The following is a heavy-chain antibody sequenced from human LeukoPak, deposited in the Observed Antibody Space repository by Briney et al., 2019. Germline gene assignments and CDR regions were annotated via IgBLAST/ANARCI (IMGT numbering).Heavy chain of an antibody. CDR1: GGSFSGYY. D-gene: IGHD5-12*01. J-gene: IGHJ4*02. CDR2: INHSGST. CDR3: ATGYSGYKTFD. V-gene: IGHV4-34*01. Sequence: PSETLSLTCAVYGGSFSGYYWSWIRQPPGKGLEWIGEINHSGSTNYNPSLKSRVTISVDTSKKQFSLKLSSVTAADTAVYYCATGYSGYKTFDWGQGTLVTVSS.